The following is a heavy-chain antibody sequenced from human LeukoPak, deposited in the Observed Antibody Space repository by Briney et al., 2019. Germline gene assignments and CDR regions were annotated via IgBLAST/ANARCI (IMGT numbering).Heavy chain of an antibody. J-gene: IGHJ4*02. D-gene: IGHD1-26*01. Sequence: QSGGSLRLSCAASGFTFSDYYMSWIRQAPGKGLEWVSTIIDSGNSIYYADSAEGRFTISRDNSKNTLYLQMNSLRAGDTAVYYCAKDPIFSGSYGVFDYWGLGTLVTVSS. CDR3: AKDPIFSGSYGVFDY. CDR1: GFTFSDYY. CDR2: IIDSGNSI. V-gene: IGHV3-23*01.